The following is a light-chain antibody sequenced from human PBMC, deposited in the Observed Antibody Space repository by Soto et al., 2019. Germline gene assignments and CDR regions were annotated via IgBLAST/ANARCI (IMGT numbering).Light chain of an antibody. J-gene: IGLJ1*01. CDR2: DVS. CDR3: CSYAGNFV. CDR1: STDVGGYNY. Sequence: QSALAQPRSVSGSPGHSVTISCTGTSTDVGGYNYVCWYQQHPGKAPKLMIYDVSKRPSGVPDRFSGSKSGNTASLTISGLQAEDEADYYCCSYAGNFVFGAGTKLTVL. V-gene: IGLV2-11*01.